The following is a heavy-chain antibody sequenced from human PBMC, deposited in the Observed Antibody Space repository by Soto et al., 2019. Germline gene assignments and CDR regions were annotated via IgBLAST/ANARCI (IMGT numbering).Heavy chain of an antibody. CDR3: AREAYSYGYFDY. Sequence: GGSLRLSCAASGFTFTTYWMHWVRQAPGKGLEWVSRINSQGRNTNHADSVKGRFTFSRDNAKNTVYLEMNSLRVDDTAVYYCAREAYSYGYFDYWGQGAVVTVSS. CDR2: INSQGRNT. CDR1: GFTFTTYW. D-gene: IGHD5-18*01. J-gene: IGHJ4*02. V-gene: IGHV3-74*01.